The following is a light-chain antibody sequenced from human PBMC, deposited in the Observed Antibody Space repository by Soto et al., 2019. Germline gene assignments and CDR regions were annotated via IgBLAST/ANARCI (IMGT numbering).Light chain of an antibody. CDR1: SSDVGGYNY. V-gene: IGLV2-8*01. CDR3: SSYAGSKGDYV. J-gene: IGLJ1*01. CDR2: EVS. Sequence: QAVVTQPPSASGSPGQSVTISCTGTSSDVGGYNYVSWYQQHPGKAPKLMIYEVSKRPSGVPDRFSGSKSGNTASLTVSGLQAEDEADYYCSSYAGSKGDYVFGTGTKLTVL.